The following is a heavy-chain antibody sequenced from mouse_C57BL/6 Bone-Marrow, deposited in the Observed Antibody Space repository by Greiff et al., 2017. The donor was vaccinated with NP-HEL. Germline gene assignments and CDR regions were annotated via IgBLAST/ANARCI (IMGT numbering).Heavy chain of an antibody. V-gene: IGHV1-55*01. CDR2: IYPGSGST. CDR3: ARGEYYGSSYLYYYAMDY. J-gene: IGHJ4*01. D-gene: IGHD1-1*01. CDR1: GYTFTSYW. Sequence: VQLQQPGAELVKPGASVKMSCKASGYTFTSYWITWVKQRPGQGLEWIGDIYPGSGSTNYNEKFKSKATLTVDTSSSTAYMQLSSLTSEDSSVYYCARGEYYGSSYLYYYAMDYWGQGTSVTVSS.